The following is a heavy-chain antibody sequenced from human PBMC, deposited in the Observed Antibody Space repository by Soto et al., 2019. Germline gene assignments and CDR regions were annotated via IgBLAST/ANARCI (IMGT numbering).Heavy chain of an antibody. V-gene: IGHV1-69*06. Sequence: QVQLVQSGAEVKKPGSSVKVSCKASGGTFSSYAISWVRQAPGQGLEWMGGIIPIFGTANYAQTFQGRVTITADKSTSTAYMERSSLRSEDTAVYYCASQARADSGYEAFDYWGQGTLVTVSS. CDR1: GGTFSSYA. D-gene: IGHD5-12*01. CDR2: IIPIFGTA. J-gene: IGHJ4*02. CDR3: ASQARADSGYEAFDY.